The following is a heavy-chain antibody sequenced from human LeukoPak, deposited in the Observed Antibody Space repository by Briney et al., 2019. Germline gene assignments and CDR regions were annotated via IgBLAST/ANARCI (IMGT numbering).Heavy chain of an antibody. CDR1: GYTFTSYD. Sequence: GASVKVSCKASGYTFTSYDINWVRQATGQALEWMGWMNPNSGNTGYAQKFQGRVTMTRNTSISTAYMELSSLRSEDTAVDYCAIGGGSGGSCYPDDWGQGTLVTVSS. CDR3: AIGGGSGGSCYPDD. CDR2: MNPNSGNT. D-gene: IGHD2-15*01. V-gene: IGHV1-8*01. J-gene: IGHJ4*02.